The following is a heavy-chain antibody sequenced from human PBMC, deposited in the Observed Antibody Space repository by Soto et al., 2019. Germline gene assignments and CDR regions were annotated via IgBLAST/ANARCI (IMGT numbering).Heavy chain of an antibody. D-gene: IGHD3-3*01. Sequence: QVQLQESGPGLVNPSQTLSLTCTVSGGSISNNAYYWSWIRQTPGKGLEWIGHIYNSGSAYTNPSLESPPIISVDTSKNQFSLNLTSVTAADTAVYYCARGPSADKVDYWGQGTLVTVSS. CDR2: IYNSGSA. CDR3: ARGPSADKVDY. J-gene: IGHJ4*02. V-gene: IGHV4-30-4*01. CDR1: GGSISNNAYY.